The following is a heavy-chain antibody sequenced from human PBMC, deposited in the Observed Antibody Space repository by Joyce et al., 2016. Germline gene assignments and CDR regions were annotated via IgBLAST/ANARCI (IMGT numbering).Heavy chain of an antibody. CDR1: GASISSGNYY. V-gene: IGHV4-31*03. CDR2: IYYSGST. J-gene: IGHJ2*01. Sequence: QVQLQESGPGLVKPSQTLSLTCTVSGASISSGNYYWSWSRQHPGKGLEWIGYIYYSGSTYYNPSLESRVIMSVDTSKNQFSLELTSVTAADTAVYHCAILVVYDWYFDLWGRGTLVTVSS. D-gene: IGHD2-8*02. CDR3: AILVVYDWYFDL.